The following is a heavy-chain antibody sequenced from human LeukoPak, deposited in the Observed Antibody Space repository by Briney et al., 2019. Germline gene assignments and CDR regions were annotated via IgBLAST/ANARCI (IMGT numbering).Heavy chain of an antibody. CDR1: GFTFSSDA. V-gene: IGHV3-30-3*01. J-gene: IGHJ4*02. D-gene: IGHD5-12*01. CDR2: ISYDGSNK. CDR3: ARDPTNSGYGPFDY. Sequence: GGSLRLSCAASGFTFSSDAMHWVRQAPGKGLEWVAVISYDGSNKYYAGSVKGRFTIFRDNSKNTLYVQMNSLRAEDTAVYYCARDPTNSGYGPFDYWGQGTLVTVSS.